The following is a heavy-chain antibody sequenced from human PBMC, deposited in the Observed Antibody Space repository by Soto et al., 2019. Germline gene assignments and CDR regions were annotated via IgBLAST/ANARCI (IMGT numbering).Heavy chain of an antibody. D-gene: IGHD4-17*01. CDR1: GYTFTTYS. CDR3: ARGPRGGYGDYVFDP. CDR2: ISAYNGNT. V-gene: IGHV1-18*01. J-gene: IGHJ5*02. Sequence: ASVKVSCKASGYTFTTYSITWVRQAPGQGLEWMGWISAYNGNTNYAQKLQDRVTMTKDASTSTAYMELRGLRSDDTAVYYCARGPRGGYGDYVFDPWGQGTLVTVSS.